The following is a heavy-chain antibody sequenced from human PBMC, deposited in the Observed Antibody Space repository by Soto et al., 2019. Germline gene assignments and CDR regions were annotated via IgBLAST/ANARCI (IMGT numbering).Heavy chain of an antibody. CDR2: IYSGGTT. V-gene: IGHV3-66*01. CDR1: GFTVSSNY. CDR3: ARGGSYGGNSEGEIDY. Sequence: EVQLVESGGGLVQPGGSLRLSCAASGFTVSSNYMRWVRQAPGKGLEWVSVIYSGGTTYYEDSVKGRFTISRDNSKNTLYLQTNSRRTEDTAVYYCARGGSYGGNSEGEIDYWGQVTLVTVSS. J-gene: IGHJ4*02. D-gene: IGHD4-17*01.